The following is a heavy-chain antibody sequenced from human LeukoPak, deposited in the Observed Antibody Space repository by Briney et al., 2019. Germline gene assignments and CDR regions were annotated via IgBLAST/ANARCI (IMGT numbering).Heavy chain of an antibody. CDR2: ISSSSSAM. CDR1: GGSINGDY. J-gene: IGHJ4*02. Sequence: LSLTCSVSGGSINGDYWSWIRQTPGKGLEWVSFISSSSSAMYYADSVKGRFTISRDNAKNSLYLQMNSLRAEDTAVYYCARDRGYSGSYFDDWGQGALVTVSS. D-gene: IGHD1-26*01. V-gene: IGHV3-11*04. CDR3: ARDRGYSGSYFDD.